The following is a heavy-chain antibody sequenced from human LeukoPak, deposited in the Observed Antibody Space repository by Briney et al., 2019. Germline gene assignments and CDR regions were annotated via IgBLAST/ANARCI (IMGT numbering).Heavy chain of an antibody. J-gene: IGHJ4*02. D-gene: IGHD3-16*01. CDR3: AKNAGAITLPFDS. Sequence: GGSLRLSCAASGFTFSSYGMHWVRQAPGKGLEWVAVIWYDGSNKYYADSVKGRFTISRDNSKNTLYLQMNSLRAEDTAVYYCAKNAGAITLPFDSWGQGTLVTVSS. CDR2: IWYDGSNK. V-gene: IGHV3-33*06. CDR1: GFTFSSYG.